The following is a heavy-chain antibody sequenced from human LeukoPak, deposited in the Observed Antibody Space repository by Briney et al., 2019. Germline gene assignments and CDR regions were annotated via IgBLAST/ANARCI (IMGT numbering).Heavy chain of an antibody. V-gene: IGHV4-59*08. CDR1: GASITSSY. CDR2: VYHTENT. CDR3: ARHPFSRPFDF. Sequence: SETLSLTCTVSGASITSSYWSWIRQPPGKGLEWIGYVYHTENTDYNPSLSSRVTISLDTSTSHFTLSLSSATAADTAVYFCARHPFSRPFDFWGRGTLVTVSS. J-gene: IGHJ4*02. D-gene: IGHD2/OR15-2a*01.